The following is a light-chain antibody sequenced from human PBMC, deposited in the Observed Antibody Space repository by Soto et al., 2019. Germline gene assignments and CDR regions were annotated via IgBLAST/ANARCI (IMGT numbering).Light chain of an antibody. V-gene: IGKV1-5*01. Sequence: DIQMTQSPSTLSASVGDRVTITCRASQSISNRLAWYQQKPGKAPKVLIYDASSLESGVPSRFSGSGSATEFILTISSLQPDDFAVYYCQQRSSWMWAFGQGTRVEVK. CDR1: QSISNR. J-gene: IGKJ1*01. CDR2: DAS. CDR3: QQRSSWMWA.